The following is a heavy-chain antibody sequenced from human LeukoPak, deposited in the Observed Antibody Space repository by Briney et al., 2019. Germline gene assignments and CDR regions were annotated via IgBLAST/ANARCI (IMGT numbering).Heavy chain of an antibody. Sequence: GGSLRLSCAASGFSFNNAWMSWVRQAPGKGLEWVSAISGSGGSIYYADSVKGRFTISRDNAKNTLYLQMNSLRAEDTAVYYCARVTVSSSEVIFDYWGQGSLVTVSS. J-gene: IGHJ4*02. CDR1: GFSFNNAW. CDR3: ARVTVSSSEVIFDY. CDR2: ISGSGGSI. V-gene: IGHV3-23*01. D-gene: IGHD1-20*01.